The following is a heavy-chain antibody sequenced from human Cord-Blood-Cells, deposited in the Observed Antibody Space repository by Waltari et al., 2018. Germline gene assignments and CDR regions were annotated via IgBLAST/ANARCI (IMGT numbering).Heavy chain of an antibody. D-gene: IGHD3-3*01. CDR3: AKALRFLEWLLSSPFDY. CDR2: IRGSGGST. CDR1: GFTFSSYA. Sequence: EVQLLESGGGLVQPGGSLRLSCAAPGFTFSSYAMSWVRPAPGKGLGEVPAIRGSGGSTYSADSVKGRFTISRDNSKNTLYLQMNSLRAEDTAVYYCAKALRFLEWLLSSPFDYWGQGTLVTVSS. J-gene: IGHJ4*02. V-gene: IGHV3-23*01.